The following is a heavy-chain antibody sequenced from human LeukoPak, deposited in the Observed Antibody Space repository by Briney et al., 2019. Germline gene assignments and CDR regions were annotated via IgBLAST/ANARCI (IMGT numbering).Heavy chain of an antibody. V-gene: IGHV4-59*01. CDR3: ARDGYSQLLDLGGMDV. CDR2: IYYSGST. Sequence: SETLSLTCTVSGGSISSYYWSWIRQPPGKGLEWIGYIYYSGSTSYNPSLKSRVTISIDTSKNQFSLKLSSVTAADTAVYYCARDGYSQLLDLGGMDVWGKGTTVTVSS. J-gene: IGHJ6*04. CDR1: GGSISSYY. D-gene: IGHD2-2*02.